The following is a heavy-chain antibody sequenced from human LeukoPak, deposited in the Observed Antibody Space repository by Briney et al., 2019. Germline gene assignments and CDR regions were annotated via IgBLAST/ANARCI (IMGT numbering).Heavy chain of an antibody. CDR3: AKLREWELPDLFDY. Sequence: GGSLRLSCAASGFTFSTYGMSWVRQAPGKGLEWVSGVSGSGGSRFYTDSVKGRFTISRDNSKNTLYLQMNSLRAEDTAVYYCAKLREWELPDLFDYWGQGTLVTVSS. D-gene: IGHD1-26*01. V-gene: IGHV3-23*01. CDR1: GFTFSTYG. CDR2: VSGSGGSR. J-gene: IGHJ4*02.